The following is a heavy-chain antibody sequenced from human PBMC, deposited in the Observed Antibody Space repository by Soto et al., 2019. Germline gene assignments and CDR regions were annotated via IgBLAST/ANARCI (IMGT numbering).Heavy chain of an antibody. J-gene: IGHJ6*02. CDR1: GYTFTGYY. D-gene: IGHD2-2*01. CDR2: INPNSGGT. V-gene: IGHV1-2*04. Sequence: GASVKVSCKASGYTFTGYYMHWVRQAPGQGLEWMGWINPNSGGTNYAQKFQGWVTMTRDTSISTAYMELSRLRSDDTAVYYCAGETWVPAAMADYYYDGMDVWGQGTTVTVSS. CDR3: AGETWVPAAMADYYYDGMDV.